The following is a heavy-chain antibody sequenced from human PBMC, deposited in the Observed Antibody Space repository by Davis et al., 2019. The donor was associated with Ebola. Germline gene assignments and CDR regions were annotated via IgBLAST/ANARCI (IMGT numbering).Heavy chain of an antibody. CDR1: GLTFSSYG. D-gene: IGHD4-17*01. Sequence: PGGSLRLSCAASGLTFSSYGMHWVRQPPGKGLEWVAVIWYDGSNKYYADSVKGRFTISRDNSKNTLYLQMNSLRAEDTAVYYCARDPDYGVGGYYFDYWGQGTLVTVSS. CDR3: ARDPDYGVGGYYFDY. V-gene: IGHV3-33*01. CDR2: IWYDGSNK. J-gene: IGHJ4*02.